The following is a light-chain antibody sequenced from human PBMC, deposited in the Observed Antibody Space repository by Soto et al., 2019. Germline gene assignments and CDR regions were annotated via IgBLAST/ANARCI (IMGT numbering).Light chain of an antibody. V-gene: IGKV3-15*01. CDR1: RGIDTY. CDR2: GAS. Sequence: EIVLTQSPATLSLSPGERATLSCRASRGIDTYLAWYQQKPGQAPRLLIYGASTRATGIPARFSGSGSGTEFTLTISSLQSEDFAVYYCQQYNNWPSLTFGGGTKVDIK. J-gene: IGKJ4*01. CDR3: QQYNNWPSLT.